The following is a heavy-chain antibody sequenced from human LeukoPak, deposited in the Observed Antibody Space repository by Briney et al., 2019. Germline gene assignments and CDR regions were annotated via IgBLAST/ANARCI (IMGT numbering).Heavy chain of an antibody. Sequence: SETLSLTCTVSGGSISSYYWSWIRQPPGKGLERIGYIYYSGSTKYNPSLKSRVTISVDTSKNQFSLKLSSVTAADTAVYYCAREEIAAAGLDYWGQGTLVTVSS. D-gene: IGHD6-13*01. CDR3: AREEIAAAGLDY. V-gene: IGHV4-59*01. CDR2: IYYSGST. J-gene: IGHJ4*02. CDR1: GGSISSYY.